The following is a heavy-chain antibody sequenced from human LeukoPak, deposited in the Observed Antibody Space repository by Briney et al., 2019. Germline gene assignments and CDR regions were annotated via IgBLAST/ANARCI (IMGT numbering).Heavy chain of an antibody. V-gene: IGHV3-23*01. CDR1: GFTLINSI. Sequence: PGRSLRLSCAASGFTLINSIIHWVRQAPGKGLEWVSSISGRGVSTYYADSMKGRFTISRDISKNTLFLQVNSLRAEDTAVYYCASHGDSYYVFSYWGQGTLLTVSS. D-gene: IGHD3-22*01. CDR2: ISGRGVST. J-gene: IGHJ4*02. CDR3: ASHGDSYYVFSY.